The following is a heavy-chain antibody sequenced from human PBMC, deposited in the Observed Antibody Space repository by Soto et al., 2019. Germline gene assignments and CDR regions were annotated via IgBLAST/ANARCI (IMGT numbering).Heavy chain of an antibody. V-gene: IGHV4-39*01. CDR3: ARHINWNYQVDP. Sequence: SETLSLTCTVSGDSISSVSHYWGWIRQPPGKGLEWIGSMYYTGSSYYNPSLKSRVTMSLDTSRNEFSLKLSSVTAADTAVYYCARHINWNYQVDPWGQGSLVTVSS. J-gene: IGHJ5*02. D-gene: IGHD1-7*01. CDR2: MYYTGSS. CDR1: GDSISSVSHY.